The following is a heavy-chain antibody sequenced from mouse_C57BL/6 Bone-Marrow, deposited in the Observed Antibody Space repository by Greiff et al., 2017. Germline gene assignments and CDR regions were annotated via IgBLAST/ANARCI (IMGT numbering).Heavy chain of an antibody. CDR2: ICPGSGST. CDR1: GYTFTSHW. CDR3: AREGLRGYYAMDY. Sequence: QVQLQQSGPELVRPGASVKISCKAPGYTFTSHWMPWVRQRPGQGLEWIGEICPGSGSTYYNEKFQGKATLTVDTSSSTAYMQLSSLTSEDSAVYFCAREGLRGYYAMDYWGQGTSVTVSS. D-gene: IGHD3-3*01. V-gene: IGHV1-56*01. J-gene: IGHJ4*01.